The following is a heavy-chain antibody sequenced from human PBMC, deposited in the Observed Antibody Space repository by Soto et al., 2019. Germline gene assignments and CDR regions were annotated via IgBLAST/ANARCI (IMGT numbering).Heavy chain of an antibody. V-gene: IGHV4-34*01. J-gene: IGHJ4*02. Sequence: SETLSLTCAVYGGSFSGYYWSWIRQPPGKGLEWIGEINHSGSTNYNPSLKSRVTISVDTSKNQFSLKLSSVTAADTAVYYCARVLFRLSSRPIDYWGQGTLVTVSS. CDR1: GGSFSGYY. D-gene: IGHD6-13*01. CDR2: INHSGST. CDR3: ARVLFRLSSRPIDY.